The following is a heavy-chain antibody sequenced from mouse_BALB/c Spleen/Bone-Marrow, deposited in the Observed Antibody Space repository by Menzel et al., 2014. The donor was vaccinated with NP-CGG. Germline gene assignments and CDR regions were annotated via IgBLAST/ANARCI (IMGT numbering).Heavy chain of an antibody. D-gene: IGHD2-1*01. CDR1: DYSITSGYS. Sequence: VQLQQSGPDLVKPSQSLSLTCTVTDYSITSGYSWHWIRQFPGNKLEWMGYIHYSGNTNYNPSLESRISITRDTSKNQFSLQLNSVTTEDTATYFCARRGGNYGGPYYFDYWGQGTTLTVSS. J-gene: IGHJ2*01. CDR3: ARRGGNYGGPYYFDY. CDR2: IHYSGNT. V-gene: IGHV3-1*02.